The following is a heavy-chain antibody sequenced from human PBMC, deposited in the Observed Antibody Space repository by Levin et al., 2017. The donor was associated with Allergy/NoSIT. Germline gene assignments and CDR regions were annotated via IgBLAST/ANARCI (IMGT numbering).Heavy chain of an antibody. Sequence: GGSLRLSCAASGFIFTNYAMSWVRQTPDKGLQWVSNIRAGIDNTGYVDSVKGRFTISRDNSKHTVYLQMNSLRAEDTAIYFCAKGTSLTVTAPDVWGHGTTVIVSS. CDR3: AKGTSLTVTAPDV. CDR2: IRAGIDNT. V-gene: IGHV3-23*01. CDR1: GFIFTNYA. D-gene: IGHD2-21*02. J-gene: IGHJ6*02.